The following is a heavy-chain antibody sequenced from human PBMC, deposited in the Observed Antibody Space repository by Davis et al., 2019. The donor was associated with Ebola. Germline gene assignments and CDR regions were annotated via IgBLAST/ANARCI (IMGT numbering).Heavy chain of an antibody. CDR1: GFTFRSYG. D-gene: IGHD1-1*01. V-gene: IGHV3-30*18. Sequence: PGGSLRLSCAASGFTFRSYGMHWVRQAPGKGLERVAVISYDGSKKHYVDSVKGRFTISRDNSKNTLYLQMNSLRVEDTAVYYCAKSFDGVSLDYWGQGTLVTVSS. CDR3: AKSFDGVSLDY. J-gene: IGHJ4*02. CDR2: ISYDGSKK.